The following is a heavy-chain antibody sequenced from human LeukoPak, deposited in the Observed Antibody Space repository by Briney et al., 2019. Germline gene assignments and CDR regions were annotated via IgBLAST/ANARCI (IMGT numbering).Heavy chain of an antibody. CDR2: IYPGDSDT. J-gene: IGHJ4*02. D-gene: IGHD3-16*01. CDR1: AYSFTSYC. CDR3: ARTGEFDY. Sequence: GESLKISCKGSAYSFTSYCIGWVRHLPGKDLEGLGIIYPGDSDTRYSPSFQGQVTISADKSISTAYLQWSSLKASGTAMYYCARTGEFDYWGQGTLVTVSS. V-gene: IGHV5-51*01.